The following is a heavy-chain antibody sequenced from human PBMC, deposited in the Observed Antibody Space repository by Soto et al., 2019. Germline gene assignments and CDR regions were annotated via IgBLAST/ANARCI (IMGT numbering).Heavy chain of an antibody. CDR3: AREDMVRGFIEYDAFDI. V-gene: IGHV3-72*01. J-gene: IGHJ3*02. CDR1: GFTFSDHY. Sequence: EVQLVESGGGLVQPGGSLRLSCAASGFTFSDHYMDWVRQAPGKGLEWGGRTRNKANRYTTEYAASVKGRFTISRDDSNNSLYLQLNSLKDADTAVYYCAREDMVRGFIEYDAFDIWGQGTKVAVSS. D-gene: IGHD3-10*01. CDR2: TRNKANRYTT.